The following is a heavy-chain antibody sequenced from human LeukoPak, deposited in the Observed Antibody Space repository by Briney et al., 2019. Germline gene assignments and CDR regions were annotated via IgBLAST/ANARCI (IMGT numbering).Heavy chain of an antibody. V-gene: IGHV4-39*02. CDR1: GGSISNSRYY. CDR3: ARDRKGYNYDY. J-gene: IGHJ4*02. CDR2: IYYSGAT. Sequence: SETLSLTCSVSGGSISNSRYYWGWLRQPPGKGLEWIGSIYYSGATNSNPSLRSRLTISVDTSKNQFSLKLGSVTAADAAVYYCARDRKGYNYDYWGQGALVTVSS. D-gene: IGHD5-18*01.